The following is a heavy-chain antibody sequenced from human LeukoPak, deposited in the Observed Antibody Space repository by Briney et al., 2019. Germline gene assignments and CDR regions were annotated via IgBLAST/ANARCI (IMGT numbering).Heavy chain of an antibody. CDR3: ARAGEYSNSFDY. Sequence: GRSLRLSCAASGFTFDDYGMSWVRQAPGKGLEWVSGINWNGGSTGYADSVKGRFTISRDNSKNTLYLQMNSLRAEDTAVYYCARAGEYSNSFDYWGQGTLVTVSS. V-gene: IGHV3-20*04. J-gene: IGHJ4*02. CDR2: INWNGGST. CDR1: GFTFDDYG. D-gene: IGHD4-11*01.